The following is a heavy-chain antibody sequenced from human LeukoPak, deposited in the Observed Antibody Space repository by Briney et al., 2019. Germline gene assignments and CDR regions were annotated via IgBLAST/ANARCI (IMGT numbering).Heavy chain of an antibody. Sequence: GGSLRLSCAASGFTFNNCAMSWVRQAPGKGLEWVSVIYSGGSTYYADSVKGRFTISRDNSKNTLYLQMNSLRAEGTAVYYCARDRQGIAVADWGQGTLVTVSS. CDR2: IYSGGST. V-gene: IGHV3-66*01. D-gene: IGHD6-19*01. CDR3: ARDRQGIAVAD. J-gene: IGHJ4*02. CDR1: GFTFNNCA.